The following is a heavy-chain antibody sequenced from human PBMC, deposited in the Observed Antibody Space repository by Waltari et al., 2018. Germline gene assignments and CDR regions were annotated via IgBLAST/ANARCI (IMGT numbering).Heavy chain of an antibody. D-gene: IGHD3-3*01. J-gene: IGHJ4*02. Sequence: QMELQESGPRLVKPSETLSLTCNVSGDSISGSRNYWAWLRQPPGKNLQWIGSIYYSGTTYHNPSLKGRFAMSVDTSRNQFSLNVNSVTAADTGIYYCARQLRFVDWIPRYFDSWGRGTLATVSS. CDR2: IYYSGTT. V-gene: IGHV4-39*01. CDR1: GDSISGSRNY. CDR3: ARQLRFVDWIPRYFDS.